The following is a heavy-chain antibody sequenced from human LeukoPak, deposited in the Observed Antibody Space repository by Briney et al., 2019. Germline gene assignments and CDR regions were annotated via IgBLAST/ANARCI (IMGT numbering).Heavy chain of an antibody. V-gene: IGHV3-33*08. CDR1: GLTFSSYN. Sequence: GGSLRLSCVASGLTFSSYNMNWVRQAPGKGLESVAIIWYDGSEKFYGDSVKGRFTISRDNSKNTLYLQMNSLRAEDTAVYYCARDRGTTSSAGYYFDYWGQGTLVTVSS. J-gene: IGHJ4*02. CDR3: ARDRGTTSSAGYYFDY. D-gene: IGHD6-6*01. CDR2: IWYDGSEK.